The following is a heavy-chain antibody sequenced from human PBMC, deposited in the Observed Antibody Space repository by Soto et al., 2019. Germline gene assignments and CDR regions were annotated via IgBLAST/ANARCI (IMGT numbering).Heavy chain of an antibody. CDR1: GFTFSDYA. Sequence: EVQVLESGGDLVQPGGSLRLSCAASGFTFSDYAMTWVRQAPGKGLDWVSSVSSNGDITYYADSVKGRFTISRDNSNNTLLMQMNSLRAEDTALLYCARGDRGGSGSPSSYYFSGLDVWGQGTTVTVSS. V-gene: IGHV3-23*01. CDR3: ARGDRGGSGSPSSYYFSGLDV. CDR2: VSSNGDIT. D-gene: IGHD3-10*01. J-gene: IGHJ6*02.